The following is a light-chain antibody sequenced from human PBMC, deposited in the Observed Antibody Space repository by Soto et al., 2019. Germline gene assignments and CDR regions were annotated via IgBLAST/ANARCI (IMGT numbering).Light chain of an antibody. Sequence: DIQMTLSPSSLSASLGDRVTITCQASQDISIYLNWYQQKPGKAPKLLIYDASNLETGVTSRFSGSGSGTEFTLTISSLQPDDVATYYCKHYTCLSTAFGQGTKVDIK. CDR1: QDISIY. CDR2: DAS. V-gene: IGKV1-33*01. J-gene: IGKJ1*01. CDR3: KHYTCLSTA.